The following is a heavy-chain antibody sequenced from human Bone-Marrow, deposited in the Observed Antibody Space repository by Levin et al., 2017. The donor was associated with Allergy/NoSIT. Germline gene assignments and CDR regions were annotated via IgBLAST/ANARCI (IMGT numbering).Heavy chain of an antibody. CDR2: IKQDGSEK. D-gene: IGHD2-15*01. Sequence: PGGSLRLSCAASGFTFSSYWMSWVRQAPGKGLEWVANIKQDGSEKYYVDSVKGRFTISRDNAKNSLYLQMNSLRAEDTAVYYCARYGYCSGGSCYQGASQYYFDYWGQGTLVTVSS. V-gene: IGHV3-7*01. CDR3: ARYGYCSGGSCYQGASQYYFDY. J-gene: IGHJ4*02. CDR1: GFTFSSYW.